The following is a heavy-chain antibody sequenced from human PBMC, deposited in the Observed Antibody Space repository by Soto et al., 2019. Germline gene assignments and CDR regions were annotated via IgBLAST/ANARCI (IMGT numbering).Heavy chain of an antibody. D-gene: IGHD5-18*01. CDR1: GYSFTSYW. J-gene: IGHJ4*02. CDR2: IDPSDSYT. V-gene: IGHV5-10-1*01. Sequence: PGASLKISCQGSGYSFTSYWISWVRQMPGKGLEWMGRIDPSDSYTNYSPSFQGHVTISADKSISTAYLQWSSLKASDTAMYYCARPDTAMFSYWGQGTLVTVSS. CDR3: ARPDTAMFSY.